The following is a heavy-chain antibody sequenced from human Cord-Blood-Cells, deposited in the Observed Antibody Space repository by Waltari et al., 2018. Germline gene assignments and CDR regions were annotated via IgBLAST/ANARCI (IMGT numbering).Heavy chain of an antibody. V-gene: IGHV3-30*02. D-gene: IGHD6-6*01. CDR3: AKVRVGSSSFDY. CDR1: GFTFSSYG. Sequence: QVQLVESGGGVVQPGGSLRLSCAASGFTFSSYGRHWGRQAPGKGLEWVAFIRYDGSNKYYADSVKGRFTISRDNSKNTLYLQMNSLRAEDTAVYYCAKVRVGSSSFDYWGQGTLVTVSS. CDR2: IRYDGSNK. J-gene: IGHJ4*02.